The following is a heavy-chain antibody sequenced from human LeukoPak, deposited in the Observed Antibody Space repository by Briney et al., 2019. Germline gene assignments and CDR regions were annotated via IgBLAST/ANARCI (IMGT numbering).Heavy chain of an antibody. D-gene: IGHD5-18*01. V-gene: IGHV4-59*08. CDR1: GYSISSYY. CDR3: TKSGGYSYGYGVNWFDP. Sequence: SETLSLTCTVSGYSISSYYWSWIRQPPGKGLEWIGYIYYTGDTNYNPSLKSRVTMSVDTSKNQFFLNLSSVTAADTAVYYCTKSGGYSYGYGVNWFDPWGQGTLVTVSS. J-gene: IGHJ5*02. CDR2: IYYTGDT.